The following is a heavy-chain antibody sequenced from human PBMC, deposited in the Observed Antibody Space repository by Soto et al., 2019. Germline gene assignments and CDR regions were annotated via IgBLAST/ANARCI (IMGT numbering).Heavy chain of an antibody. CDR3: ARRQWELIYDF. CDR1: GGSISSSSYY. Sequence: QLQLQESGPGLVKPSETLSLTCTVSGGSISSSSYYWGWIRQPPGKGLEWIGSIYYSGSTYYNPSLKSRVTISVDTSKNQFSLKLSSVTAADTAVYFCARRQWELIYDFWGQGTLVTVSS. D-gene: IGHD1-26*01. CDR2: IYYSGST. J-gene: IGHJ4*02. V-gene: IGHV4-39*01.